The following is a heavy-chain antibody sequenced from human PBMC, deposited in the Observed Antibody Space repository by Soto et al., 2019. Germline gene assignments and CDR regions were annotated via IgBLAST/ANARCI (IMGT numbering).Heavy chain of an antibody. D-gene: IGHD4-17*01. V-gene: IGHV4-59*08. CDR1: GGSISSYY. Sequence: SETLSLTCTVSGGSISSYYWSWIRQPPGKGLEWIGYIYYSGSTNYNPSLKSRVTISVDTSKNQFSLKLSSVTAADTAVYYCARNGPWGGESYFDYWGQGTLVTVSS. J-gene: IGHJ4*02. CDR3: ARNGPWGGESYFDY. CDR2: IYYSGST.